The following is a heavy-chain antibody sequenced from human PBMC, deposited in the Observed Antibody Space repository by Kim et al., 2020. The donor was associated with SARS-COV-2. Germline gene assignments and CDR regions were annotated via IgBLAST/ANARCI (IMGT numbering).Heavy chain of an antibody. CDR2: IYPGDSDT. CDR1: GYSFSSYW. Sequence: GESLKISCEGSGYSFSSYWIGWVRQMPGKGLEWVGIIYPGDSDTRYSPSFQGQVTISADKSIGAAYLQWNSLKASDTAMYYCARHDRGEGGWLEYWGQGTLVTVSS. J-gene: IGHJ4*02. D-gene: IGHD6-19*01. CDR3: ARHDRGEGGWLEY. V-gene: IGHV5-51*01.